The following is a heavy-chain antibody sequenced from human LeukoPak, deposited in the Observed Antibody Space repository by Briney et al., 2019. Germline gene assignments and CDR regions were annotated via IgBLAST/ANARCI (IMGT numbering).Heavy chain of an antibody. J-gene: IGHJ4*02. Sequence: SGTLSLTRAVSGDSITSSKWWSWVRQSPEKGLEWIGEIYHSGTTNYNPSLKSRVTISADKSKNQFSLNLSSVTAADTAVYYCASGSHAVTTHFDYWGQGTLVTVSS. V-gene: IGHV4-4*02. CDR1: GDSITSSKW. CDR2: IYHSGTT. CDR3: ASGSHAVTTHFDY. D-gene: IGHD3-16*01.